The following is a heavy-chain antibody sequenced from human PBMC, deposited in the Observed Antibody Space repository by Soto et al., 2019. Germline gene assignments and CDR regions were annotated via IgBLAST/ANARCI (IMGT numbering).Heavy chain of an antibody. V-gene: IGHV3-53*01. J-gene: IGHJ4*02. CDR3: AITGAGYYIV. CDR2: IFSADNT. Sequence: PGGSLRLSCAASGFTVSSNYLSWVRQAPGKGLEWVSVIFSADNTHYADSVKGRFTISRDNSKNTMFLQMNSLRAEDTAVYYCAITGAGYYIVWGQGTPVTVSS. D-gene: IGHD3-3*01. CDR1: GFTVSSNY.